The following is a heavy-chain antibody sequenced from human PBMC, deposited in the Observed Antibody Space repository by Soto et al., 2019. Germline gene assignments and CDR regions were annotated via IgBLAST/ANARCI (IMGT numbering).Heavy chain of an antibody. CDR1: GGTFNRHA. D-gene: IGHD5-12*01. Sequence: HVQLVQSGAEVKKPGSAVKVSCRASGGTFNRHAISWVRQAPGQWLEWMGGIIPMLNNVKYVEKLQGRVTITADESTTTVYMELSSLTSEDTAVYFCARNQGGTRGDSGYDAFAYWGPGTLVSGSS. CDR3: ARNQGGTRGDSGYDAFAY. V-gene: IGHV1-69*01. CDR2: IIPMLNNV. J-gene: IGHJ4*02.